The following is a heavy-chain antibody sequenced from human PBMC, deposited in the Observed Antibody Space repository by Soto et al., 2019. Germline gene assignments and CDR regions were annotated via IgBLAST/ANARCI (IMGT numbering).Heavy chain of an antibody. Sequence: GSLRLSCAASGFTFSSYGFHWVRQAPGKGLEWVAFIWYTGSNKYYADSVKGRFTISRDNSKNTLYLQMNSLRAEDTAVYYCARDAGGDYYYYGMDVWGQGTTVTVSS. CDR3: ARDAGGDYYYYGMDV. J-gene: IGHJ6*02. V-gene: IGHV3-33*01. D-gene: IGHD3-10*01. CDR1: GFTFSSYG. CDR2: IWYTGSNK.